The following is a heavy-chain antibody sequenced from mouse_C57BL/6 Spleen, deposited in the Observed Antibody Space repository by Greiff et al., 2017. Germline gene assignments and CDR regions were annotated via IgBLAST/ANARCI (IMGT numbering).Heavy chain of an antibody. CDR1: GYKFTDYY. V-gene: IGHV1-19*01. Sequence: DVQLQESGPVLVKPGASVKMSCKASGYKFTDYYMNWVKQSHGKSLEWIGVINPYNGGTSYNQKFKGKATLTVDKSSSTAYMELNSLTSEDSAVYYCASWFAYWGQGTLVTVSA. J-gene: IGHJ3*01. CDR2: INPYNGGT. CDR3: ASWFAY.